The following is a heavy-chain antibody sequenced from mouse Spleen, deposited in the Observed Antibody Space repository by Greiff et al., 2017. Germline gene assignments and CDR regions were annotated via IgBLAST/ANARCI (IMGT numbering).Heavy chain of an antibody. CDR3: ARGLRPYYFDY. D-gene: IGHD2-4*01. CDR2: ISYDGSN. Sequence: EVKLVESGPGLVKPSQSLSLTCSVTGYSITSGYYWNWIRQFPGNKLEWMGYISYDGSNNYNPSLKNRISITRDTSKNQFFLKLNSVTTEDTATYYCARGLRPYYFDYWGQGTTLTVSS. V-gene: IGHV3-6*02. J-gene: IGHJ2*01. CDR1: GYSITSGYY.